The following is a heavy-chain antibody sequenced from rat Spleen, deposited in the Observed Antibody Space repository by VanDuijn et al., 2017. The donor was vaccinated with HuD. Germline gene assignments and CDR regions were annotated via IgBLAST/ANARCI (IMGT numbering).Heavy chain of an antibody. D-gene: IGHD1-4*01. CDR1: GFTFSNFP. Sequence: EVQLVESGGGLVQPGRSLKLSCAASGFTFSNFPMAWVRQAPTKGLEWVATISTRGGSTYYRDSVKGRFTISRDNAKGTLSLQMNILRSEDTATYYCATPTPGIPFAYWGQGTLVTVSS. J-gene: IGHJ3*01. V-gene: IGHV5S23*01. CDR3: ATPTPGIPFAY. CDR2: ISTRGGST.